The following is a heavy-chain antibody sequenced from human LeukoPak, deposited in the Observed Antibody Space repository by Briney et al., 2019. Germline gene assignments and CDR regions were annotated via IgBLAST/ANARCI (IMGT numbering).Heavy chain of an antibody. CDR2: SNPNNGGT. CDR3: ARDTRYSSAWYDN. CDR1: GYTFTGYY. Sequence: ASVKVSCKASGYTFTGYYMHWVRQAPGQGLEWMGWSNPNNGGTNYAQKFQGRVTMTIDTSTSTAYMELRSLRSDDTAVYYCARDTRYSSAWYDNWGQGTLVTVSS. V-gene: IGHV1-2*02. J-gene: IGHJ5*02. D-gene: IGHD2-15*01.